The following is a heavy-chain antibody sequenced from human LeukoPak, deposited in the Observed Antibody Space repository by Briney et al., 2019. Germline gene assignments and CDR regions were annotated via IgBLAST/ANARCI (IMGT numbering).Heavy chain of an antibody. D-gene: IGHD1-26*01. CDR3: ARQVEWEPGSYFDY. CDR1: GGSISSSNW. J-gene: IGHJ4*02. Sequence: SETLSLTCAVSGGSISSSNWWSWVRQPPGQGLEWIGEIYHSGSTNYNPSLKSRVTISVDKSKNQFSLKLSSVTAADTAVYYCARQVEWEPGSYFDYWGQGTLVTVSS. V-gene: IGHV4-4*02. CDR2: IYHSGST.